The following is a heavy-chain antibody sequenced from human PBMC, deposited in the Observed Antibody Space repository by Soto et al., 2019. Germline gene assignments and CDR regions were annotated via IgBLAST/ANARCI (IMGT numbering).Heavy chain of an antibody. J-gene: IGHJ4*02. CDR1: GFTFSSYA. V-gene: IGHV3-23*01. D-gene: IGHD2-2*02. CDR2: ISGSGGST. CDR3: AKFCILVVPSAIGYVDY. Sequence: GGSLRLSCAASGFTFSSYAMSWVRQAPGKGLEWVSAISGSGGSTYYADSVKGRFTISRDNSKNTLYLQMNSLRAEDTAVYYCAKFCILVVPSAIGYVDYWGPATLVTV.